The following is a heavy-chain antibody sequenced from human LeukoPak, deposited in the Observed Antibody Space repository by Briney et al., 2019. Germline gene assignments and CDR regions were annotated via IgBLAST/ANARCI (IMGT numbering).Heavy chain of an antibody. CDR1: GFTFSSYG. D-gene: IGHD3-9*01. Sequence: GGSLRLSCAASGFTFSSYGMHWVRQAPGKGLEWVAFIRYDGSNKYYADSVKGRFTISRDNAKNSLYLQMNSLRAEDTAVYYCARANDNYYYYYMDVWGKGTTVTISS. CDR3: ARANDNYYYYYMDV. J-gene: IGHJ6*03. V-gene: IGHV3-30*02. CDR2: IRYDGSNK.